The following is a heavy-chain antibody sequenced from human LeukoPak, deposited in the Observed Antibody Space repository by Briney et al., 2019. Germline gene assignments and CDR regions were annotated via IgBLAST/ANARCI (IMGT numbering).Heavy chain of an antibody. CDR1: GDSVSSNSAA. CDR2: TYYRSKWYN. J-gene: IGHJ5*02. V-gene: IGHV6-1*01. CDR3: ARGEADHYYDSSGPNWFDP. D-gene: IGHD3-22*01. Sequence: SQTLSLTCAISGDSVSSNSAAWNWIRQSPSRCLEWLGRTYYRSKWYNDYAVSVKSRITINPDTSKNQFSLQLNSVTPEDTAVYYCARGEADHYYDSSGPNWFDPWGQGTLVTVSS.